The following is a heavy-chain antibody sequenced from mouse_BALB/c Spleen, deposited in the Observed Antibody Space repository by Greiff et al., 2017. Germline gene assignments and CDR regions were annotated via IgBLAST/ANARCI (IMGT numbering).Heavy chain of an antibody. CDR1: GFTFSDYY. CDR3: AREGNGNYDY. D-gene: IGHD2-1*01. CDR2: ISDGGSYT. Sequence: EVMLVESGGGLVKPGGSLKLSCAASGFTFSDYYMYWVRQTPEKRLEWVATISDGGSYTYYPDSVKGRFTISRDNAKNNLYLQMSSLKSEDTAMYYCAREGNGNYDYWGQGTTLTVSS. V-gene: IGHV5-4*02. J-gene: IGHJ2*01.